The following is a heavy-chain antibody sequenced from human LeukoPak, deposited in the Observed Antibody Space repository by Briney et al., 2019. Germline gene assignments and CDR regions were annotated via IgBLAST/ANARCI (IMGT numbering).Heavy chain of an antibody. Sequence: GASVKVSCKASGYTFSTYGFCWVRQAPRHGLEWMGWISANNGKTNFAQKVPGRVAMTTDTSTTTAYMELTSLRPDDPAVYYCAKVAGDRLDSWGQGTLVTVSS. CDR2: ISANNGKT. CDR3: AKVAGDRLDS. J-gene: IGHJ4*02. CDR1: GYTFSTYG. D-gene: IGHD6-13*01. V-gene: IGHV1-18*04.